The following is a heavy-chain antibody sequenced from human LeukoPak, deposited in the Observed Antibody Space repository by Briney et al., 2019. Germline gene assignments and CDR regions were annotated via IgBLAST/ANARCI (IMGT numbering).Heavy chain of an antibody. CDR1: GFTFSSYA. D-gene: IGHD4-17*01. Sequence: PGGSLRLSCAASGFTFSSYAMSWVRQAPGKGLEWVSAISGSGGSTYYADSVKGRFTTSRDNSKNTLYLQMNSLRAEDTAVYYCAKAIGDYVAFDIWGQGTMVAVSS. V-gene: IGHV3-23*01. CDR3: AKAIGDYVAFDI. J-gene: IGHJ3*02. CDR2: ISGSGGST.